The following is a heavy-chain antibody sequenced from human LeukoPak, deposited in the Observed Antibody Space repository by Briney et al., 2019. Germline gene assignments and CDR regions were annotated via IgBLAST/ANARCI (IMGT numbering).Heavy chain of an antibody. Sequence: GGSLRLSCAASGFTFSSYSMNWVRQAPGKGLEWVSSISSSSSYIYYADSVKGRFTISRDNAKNSLYLQMNSLRDEDTAVYYCARVRYCGGDCYEGSDYWGQGTLVTVSS. CDR3: ARVRYCGGDCYEGSDY. V-gene: IGHV3-21*01. D-gene: IGHD2-21*02. CDR2: ISSSSSYI. J-gene: IGHJ4*02. CDR1: GFTFSSYS.